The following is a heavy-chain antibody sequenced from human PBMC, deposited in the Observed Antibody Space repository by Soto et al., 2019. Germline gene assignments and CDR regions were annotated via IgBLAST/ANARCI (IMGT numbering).Heavy chain of an antibody. CDR3: AREFGEAFDI. CDR2: TGTRSSSV. J-gene: IGHJ3*02. CDR1: GFTFSSYS. V-gene: IGHV3-21*01. Sequence: EVQLVESGGGLVKPGGSLRLSCEGSGFTFSSYSMNWVRQAPGKGLEWVSSTGTRSSSVFYTDSVKGRFTISRDNAKNSMFLQMNSLRAEDTAVYYCAREFGEAFDIWGQGTTVTVSS. D-gene: IGHD3-16*01.